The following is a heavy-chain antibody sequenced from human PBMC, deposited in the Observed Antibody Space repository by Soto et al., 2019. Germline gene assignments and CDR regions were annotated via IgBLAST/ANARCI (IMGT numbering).Heavy chain of an antibody. V-gene: IGHV4-4*02. CDR1: GGSFTSNNW. J-gene: IGHJ4*02. CDR2: IYRTGST. CDR3: ASRDPGTSVDY. D-gene: IGHD1-7*01. Sequence: QVQLQESGPGLVKPSGTLSLTCAVSGGSFTSNNWWTWVRQPPGQGLEWIEEIYRTGSTNYNPSRKSRVTISLDKSENQFSLKVTSLTAADTAVYYCASRDPGTSVDYWGQGTLVTVSS.